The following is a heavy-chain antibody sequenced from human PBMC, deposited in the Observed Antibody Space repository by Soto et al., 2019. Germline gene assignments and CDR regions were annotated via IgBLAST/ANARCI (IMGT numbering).Heavy chain of an antibody. CDR1: GYTFTGYY. D-gene: IGHD5-12*01. J-gene: IGHJ4*02. CDR2: INPNSGGT. V-gene: IGHV1-2*02. CDR3: ARDRDSGYDYYHFDY. Sequence: ASVKVSCKASGYTFTGYYMHWVRQAPGQGLEWMVCINPNSGGTNYAQKFQGRVTMTRDTSISTAYMELSRLRSDDTAVYYCARDRDSGYDYYHFDYWGQGTLVTVSS.